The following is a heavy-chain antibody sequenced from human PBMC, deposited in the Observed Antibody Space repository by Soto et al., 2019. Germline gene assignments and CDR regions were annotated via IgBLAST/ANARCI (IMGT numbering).Heavy chain of an antibody. V-gene: IGHV3-21*01. CDR3: TRDEGGSYDNWFIP. D-gene: IGHD1-26*01. J-gene: IGHJ5*02. CDR2: ISSGSAYI. Sequence: EVQLVESGGGLVKPGESLRLSCTFTFSSYSLNWVRQAPGKGLEWVSSISSGSAYIKYADSVKGRFTISRDNANNLLYHQMRSLRVDDSAVYYCTRDEGGSYDNWFIPWGQGTLVTVAS. CDR1: TFSSYS.